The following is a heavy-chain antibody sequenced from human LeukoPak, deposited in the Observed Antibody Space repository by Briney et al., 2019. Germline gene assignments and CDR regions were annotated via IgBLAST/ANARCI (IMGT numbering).Heavy chain of an antibody. J-gene: IGHJ6*03. V-gene: IGHV1-2*02. D-gene: IGHD3-16*01. CDR1: GYTFTGYY. CDR3: ARGEGYYYYYMDV. Sequence: ASVKVSCKASGYTFTGYYMHWVRQAPGQGLEWMGWINPNSGGTNYAQKFQGRVTMTRDTSISTAYMELSRLGSDDTAVYYCARGEGYYYYYMDVWGKGTTVTVSS. CDR2: INPNSGGT.